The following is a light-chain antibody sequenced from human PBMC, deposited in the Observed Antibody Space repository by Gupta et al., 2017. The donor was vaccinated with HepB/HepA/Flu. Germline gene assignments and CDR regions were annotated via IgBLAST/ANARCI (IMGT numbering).Light chain of an antibody. CDR3: QQDDDTPIT. J-gene: IGKJ5*01. CDR1: KNVLYSNNKDF. CDR2: WAS. V-gene: IGKV4-1*01. Sequence: DIEITQSPDSLALSLGERATINCKSSKNVLYSNNKDFLAWYQQKPGHPPKLLISWASTRESGVPDRFSGSGSGTDFTLTISSLQAEDVAVYYCQQDDDTPITFGQGTRLEIK.